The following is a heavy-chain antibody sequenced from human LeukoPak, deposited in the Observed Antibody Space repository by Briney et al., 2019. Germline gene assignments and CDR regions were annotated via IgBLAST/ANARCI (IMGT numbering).Heavy chain of an antibody. CDR1: GGSISSYF. Sequence: PSETLSPTCSVSGGSISSYFWSWIRQPAGKGLEWIGRIYPRGSTNYNPSLKSRVTMSLDTSKSQFSLKLSSVIAADTAVYYCARLGYTYGYAFDAWGQGTLVTVSS. V-gene: IGHV4-4*07. J-gene: IGHJ4*02. CDR2: IYPRGST. D-gene: IGHD5-18*01. CDR3: ARLGYTYGYAFDA.